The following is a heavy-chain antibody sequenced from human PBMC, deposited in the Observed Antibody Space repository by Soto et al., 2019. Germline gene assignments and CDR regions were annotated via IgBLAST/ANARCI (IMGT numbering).Heavy chain of an antibody. V-gene: IGHV4-34*01. Sequence: SETLSLTCAVYGGSFSGYYWSWILQPPGKXLEWIGEINHSGSTNYNPSLKSRVTISVDTSKNQFSLKLSSVTAADTAVYYCARRPSIAARRVSYYYYYYGMDVWGQGSTVTVSS. D-gene: IGHD6-6*01. CDR3: ARRPSIAARRVSYYYYYYGMDV. J-gene: IGHJ6*02. CDR2: INHSGST. CDR1: GGSFSGYY.